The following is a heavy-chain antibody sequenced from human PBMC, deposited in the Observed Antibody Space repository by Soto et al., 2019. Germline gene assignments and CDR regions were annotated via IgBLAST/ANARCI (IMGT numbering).Heavy chain of an antibody. Sequence: QVQLVESGGGVVQPGRSLRLSCVASGFAFSDYGMHWVRQAPGKGLEWVAGISSAGDEKYYAESVKGRFSISRDNSRNTLYLQINRLTAEDTAVFYCAKDHFAGYSGYAKTSPFDYWGQGTRVTVSS. CDR1: GFAFSDYG. CDR3: AKDHFAGYSGYAKTSPFDY. D-gene: IGHD5-12*01. CDR2: ISSAGDEK. J-gene: IGHJ4*02. V-gene: IGHV3-30*18.